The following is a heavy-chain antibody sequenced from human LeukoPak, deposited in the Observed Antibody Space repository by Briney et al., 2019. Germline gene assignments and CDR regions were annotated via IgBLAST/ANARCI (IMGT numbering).Heavy chain of an antibody. CDR2: INHSGST. J-gene: IGHJ4*02. CDR1: GGSFSGYY. CDR3: ATLRGASTAVFDS. Sequence: SETLSLTCAVYGGSFSGYYWSWIRQPPGEGLEWIGEINHSGSTNYNPSLKSRVTISVDTSKNQFSLKLSSVTAADTALYYCATLRGASTAVFDSWGQGTLSPSPQ. V-gene: IGHV4-34*01. D-gene: IGHD2-21*02.